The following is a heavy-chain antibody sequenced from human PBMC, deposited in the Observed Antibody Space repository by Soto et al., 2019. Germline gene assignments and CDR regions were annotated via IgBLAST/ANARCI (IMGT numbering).Heavy chain of an antibody. CDR2: IWHDGSIK. Sequence: QVQLVESGGGVVQPGTSPRLSCAASGFSFNTYGMHWARQAPGKGLEWVAVIWHDGSIKHYAESVKGRFTIYRDNSENTLYLQINSLRAEDTAVYYCVKDGPNWGGDLFSWGQGTLVTVYS. D-gene: IGHD7-27*01. CDR1: GFSFNTYG. J-gene: IGHJ5*02. CDR3: VKDGPNWGGDLFS. V-gene: IGHV3-33*06.